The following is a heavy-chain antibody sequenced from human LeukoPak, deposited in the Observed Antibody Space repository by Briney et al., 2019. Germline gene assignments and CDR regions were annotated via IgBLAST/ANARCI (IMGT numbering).Heavy chain of an antibody. V-gene: IGHV3-74*03. CDR3: ARDGLNFRAFDS. J-gene: IGHJ5*02. Sequence: PGGSLRLACVGSGFTFSRHWMHWVRQAPGQGLEWISRISTDGTRTTDVGSVSDRFTISRDNGKNTLYLQMKSLTAEVTGLYFCARDGLNFRAFDSWGQGTQVSVSS. CDR1: GFTFSRHW. CDR2: ISTDGTRT. D-gene: IGHD3-10*01.